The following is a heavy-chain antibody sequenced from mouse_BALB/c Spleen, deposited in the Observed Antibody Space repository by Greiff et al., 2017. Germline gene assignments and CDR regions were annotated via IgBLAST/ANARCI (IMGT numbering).Heavy chain of an antibody. V-gene: IGHV5-15*02. J-gene: IGHJ2*01. D-gene: IGHD1-1*01. CDR1: GFTFSDYG. CDR2: ISNLAYSI. CDR3: ARALYGSSYYFDY. Sequence: EVMLVESGGGLVQPGGSRKLSCAASGFTFSDYGMAWVRQAPGKGPEWVAFISNLAYSIYYADTVTGRFTISRENAKNTLYLEMSSLRSEDTAMYYCARALYGSSYYFDYWGQGTTLTVSS.